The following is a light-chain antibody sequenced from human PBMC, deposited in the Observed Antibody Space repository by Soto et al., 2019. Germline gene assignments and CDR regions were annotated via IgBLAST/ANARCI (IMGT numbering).Light chain of an antibody. CDR1: TSDIGAYNY. CDR3: SSYTTISSRDIV. J-gene: IGLJ2*01. Sequence: QSALTQPASVSGSPGQSITISCTGTTSDIGAYNYVSWYQQIPGNAPKLIIYEVNHRPSGVSNRFSGSKSGSTASLTISRLQGEDEAHYYCSSYTTISSRDIVFGGGTKVTVL. V-gene: IGLV2-14*01. CDR2: EVN.